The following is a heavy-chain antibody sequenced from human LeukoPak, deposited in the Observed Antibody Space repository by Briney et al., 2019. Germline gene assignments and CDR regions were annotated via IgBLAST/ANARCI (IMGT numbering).Heavy chain of an antibody. V-gene: IGHV1-46*01. CDR1: GYTFTSYY. Sequence: GASVKVSCKASGYTFTSYYMHWVRQAPGQGLEWMGIINPSGGSTTYAQNFQGRVTVTRGTSTSTVYMELSSLRSEDTALYYCARAYYYDSSGYPVYFDYWGQGTLVTVSS. CDR2: INPSGGST. D-gene: IGHD3-22*01. CDR3: ARAYYYDSSGYPVYFDY. J-gene: IGHJ4*02.